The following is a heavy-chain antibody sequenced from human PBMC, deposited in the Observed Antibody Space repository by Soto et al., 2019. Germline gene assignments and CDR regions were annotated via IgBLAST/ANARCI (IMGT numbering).Heavy chain of an antibody. CDR1: GFMFSNYW. J-gene: IGHJ5*02. V-gene: IGHV3-7*03. CDR2: IKEDGSDK. D-gene: IGHD4-17*01. CDR3: GRVSGYGDVVDP. Sequence: EVYLVESGGGLVQPGGSLRLSCEASGFMFSNYWMNWVRQAPGKGLQWVANIKEDGSDKSYVDSVKGRFTISRDNAKKSLYLQMNSLRVEDTAVYYRGRVSGYGDVVDPWGQGTLVIVSS.